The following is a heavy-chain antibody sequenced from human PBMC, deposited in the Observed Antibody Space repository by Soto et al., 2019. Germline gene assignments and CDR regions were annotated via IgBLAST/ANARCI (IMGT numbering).Heavy chain of an antibody. CDR3: ARNLRPIRTDAFDI. CDR2: IYYSGST. V-gene: IGHV4-59*08. D-gene: IGHD1-1*01. CDR1: GGSISSYY. Sequence: SETLSLTCTVSGGSISSYYWSWIRQPPGKGLEWIGYIYYSGSTNYNPSLKSRVTISVDTSKNQFSLKLSSVTTADTAVYYCARNLRPIRTDAFDIWGQGTMVTVSS. J-gene: IGHJ3*02.